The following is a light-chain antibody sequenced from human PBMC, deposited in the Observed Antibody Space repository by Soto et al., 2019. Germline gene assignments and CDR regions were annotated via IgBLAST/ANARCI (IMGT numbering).Light chain of an antibody. CDR2: DAS. J-gene: IGKJ4*01. V-gene: IGKV3-20*01. Sequence: EIVLTQSPGTLSLSPGERATLSCRASQSVGRNFVGWYQQRPGQAPRLLIYDASKRATGIPDRFSGTASGTDFTLTISRLEPEDFAVYYCHQYATSPLTFGGGTNVEIK. CDR3: HQYATSPLT. CDR1: QSVGRNF.